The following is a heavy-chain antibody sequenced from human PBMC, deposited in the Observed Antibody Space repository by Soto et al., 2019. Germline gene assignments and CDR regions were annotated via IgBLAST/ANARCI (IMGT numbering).Heavy chain of an antibody. CDR2: IYYSGST. D-gene: IGHD6-13*01. CDR3: ARAKAPLYSSSWYWFDP. V-gene: IGHV4-59*08. CDR1: GGSISSYY. Sequence: SETLSLTCTVSGGSISSYYWSWIRQPPGKGLERIGYIYYSGSTNYNPSLKSRVTISVDTSKNQFSLKLSSMTAADTAVYYCARAKAPLYSSSWYWFDPWGQGTLVTVSS. J-gene: IGHJ5*02.